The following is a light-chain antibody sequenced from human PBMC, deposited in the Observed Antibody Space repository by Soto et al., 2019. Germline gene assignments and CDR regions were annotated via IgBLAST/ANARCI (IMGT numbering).Light chain of an antibody. Sequence: QSALTQPASGSGSPRQSITISCTGTSSDVGGYNYVSWYQQHPGKAPKLMIYEVSNRPSGVSNRFSGSKSGNTASLTISGLQAEDEADYYCSSYTSSSTLVFGGGTKLTVL. CDR1: SSDVGGYNY. CDR2: EVS. J-gene: IGLJ2*01. CDR3: SSYTSSSTLV. V-gene: IGLV2-14*01.